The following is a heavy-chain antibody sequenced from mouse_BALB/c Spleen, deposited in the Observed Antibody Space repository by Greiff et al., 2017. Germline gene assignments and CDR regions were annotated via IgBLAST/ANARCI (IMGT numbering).Heavy chain of an antibody. V-gene: IGHV1-7*01. Sequence: QVQLKESGAELAKPGASVKMSCKASGYTFTSYWMHWVKQRPGQGLEWIGYINPSTGYTEYNQKFKDKATLTADKSSSTAYMQLSSLTSEDSAVYYCAKNWDGFAYWGQGTLVTVSA. CDR3: AKNWDGFAY. D-gene: IGHD4-1*01. J-gene: IGHJ3*01. CDR2: INPSTGYT. CDR1: GYTFTSYW.